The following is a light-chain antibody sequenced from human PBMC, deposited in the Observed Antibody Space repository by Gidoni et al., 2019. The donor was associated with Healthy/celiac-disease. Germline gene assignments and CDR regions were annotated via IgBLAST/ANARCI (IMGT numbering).Light chain of an antibody. CDR3: QQSYNTPFT. J-gene: IGKJ3*01. CDR1: QSISSY. CDR2: AAS. Sequence: DIQMTQSPSSLSASVGDRVTLTCRASQSISSYLNWYQQKPGKAPKLLIYAASSLQSGVPSRFSGSGSGTDFTLTISSLQPEDFATYYCQQSYNTPFTFXPXTKVDIK. V-gene: IGKV1-39*01.